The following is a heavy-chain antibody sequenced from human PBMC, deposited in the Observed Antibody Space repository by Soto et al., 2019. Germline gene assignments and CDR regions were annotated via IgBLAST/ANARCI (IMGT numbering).Heavy chain of an antibody. CDR3: ARAGDSSGYGLGNWFDP. CDR2: IYYSGST. D-gene: IGHD3-22*01. V-gene: IGHV4-30-4*01. Sequence: SETLSLTCTVSGGSISSGDYYWSWIRQPPGKGLEWIGYIYYSGSTYYNPSLKSRVTISVDTSKNQFSLKLSSVTAADTAVYYCARAGDSSGYGLGNWFDPWGQGTLVTVS. CDR1: GGSISSGDYY. J-gene: IGHJ5*02.